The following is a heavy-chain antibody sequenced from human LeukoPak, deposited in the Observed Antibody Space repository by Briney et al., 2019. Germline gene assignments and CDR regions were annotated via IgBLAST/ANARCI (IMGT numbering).Heavy chain of an antibody. CDR1: GFTFSSYG. D-gene: IGHD2-2*01. CDR2: ISYDGSNK. CDR3: ARGHIVVVPAATHAFDI. V-gene: IGHV3-30*03. Sequence: GRSLRLSCAASGFTFSSYGMHWVRQAPGKGLEWVAVISYDGSNKYYADSVKGRFTISRDNSKNTLYLQMNSLRAEDTAVYYCARGHIVVVPAATHAFDIWGQGTMVTVSS. J-gene: IGHJ3*02.